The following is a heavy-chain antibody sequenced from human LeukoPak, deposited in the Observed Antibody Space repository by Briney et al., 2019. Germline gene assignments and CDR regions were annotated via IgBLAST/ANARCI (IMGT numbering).Heavy chain of an antibody. J-gene: IGHJ6*02. CDR2: IYYSQST. V-gene: IGHV4-59*01. Sequence: SETLSLTCTVSGGSISSYYWNWVRPPPRKGLQWMGYIYYSQSTNYNPSLKSRVTISVDTSKKQFFLKLNSVTAADTAVYYCARAGYYGSGSSRYGMDVWGQGATVTVSS. CDR1: GGSISSYY. D-gene: IGHD3-10*01. CDR3: ARAGYYGSGSSRYGMDV.